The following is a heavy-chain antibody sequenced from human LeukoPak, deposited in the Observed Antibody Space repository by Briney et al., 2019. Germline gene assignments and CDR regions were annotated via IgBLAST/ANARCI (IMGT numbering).Heavy chain of an antibody. D-gene: IGHD2-8*01. J-gene: IGHJ6*02. Sequence: ASVKVSCKASGYTFTSYDINWVRQATGQGLEWMGWMNPNSGNTGYAQKFQGRVTMTRNTSISTAYMELSSLRSEDTAVYYCARSHRLNYYYYGMDVWGQGTTVTVSS. CDR2: MNPNSGNT. V-gene: IGHV1-8*01. CDR1: GYTFTSYD. CDR3: ARSHRLNYYYYGMDV.